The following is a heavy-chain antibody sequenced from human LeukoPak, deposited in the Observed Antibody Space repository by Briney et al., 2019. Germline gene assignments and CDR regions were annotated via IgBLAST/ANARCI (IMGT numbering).Heavy chain of an antibody. Sequence: PGGSLRLSCAASGFTFDDYAMHWVRQAPGKGLEWVSLISGDGGSTYYADSVKGRFTISRDNSKNSLYLQMNSLRTEDTALHYCAKVPVGSSWYYFDYWGQGTLVTVSS. CDR1: GFTFDDYA. CDR3: AKVPVGSSWYYFDY. J-gene: IGHJ4*02. D-gene: IGHD6-13*01. V-gene: IGHV3-43*02. CDR2: ISGDGGST.